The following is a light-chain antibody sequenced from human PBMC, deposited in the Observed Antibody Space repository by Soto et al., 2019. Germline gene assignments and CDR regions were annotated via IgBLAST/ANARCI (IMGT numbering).Light chain of an antibody. CDR3: QQYSSYPSLT. V-gene: IGKV1-5*03. CDR1: QTINNL. CDR2: KAS. Sequence: IQMTQSPSTLSARIGDRVSITCRASQTINNLMAWYQQKPGQAPKLLIYKASNLETGVPSRFSGSGSGTEFTLTISSLQPDDFATYYCQQYSSYPSLTFGGGTKVDIK. J-gene: IGKJ4*01.